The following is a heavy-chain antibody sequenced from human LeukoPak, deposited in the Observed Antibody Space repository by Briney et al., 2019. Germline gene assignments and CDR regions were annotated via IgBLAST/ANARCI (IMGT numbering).Heavy chain of an antibody. CDR2: ISGGGGST. D-gene: IGHD2-15*01. Sequence: QPGGSLRLSCAASGFTFDDYAMHWVRQAPGKGLEWDSLISGGGGSTYYADSVKVRSTISRDNSKNSLYLQMNSLRTEDTALYYCAKDMQDIVVGSLGYWGQGILVTVSS. CDR3: AKDMQDIVVGSLGY. J-gene: IGHJ4*02. V-gene: IGHV3-43*02. CDR1: GFTFDDYA.